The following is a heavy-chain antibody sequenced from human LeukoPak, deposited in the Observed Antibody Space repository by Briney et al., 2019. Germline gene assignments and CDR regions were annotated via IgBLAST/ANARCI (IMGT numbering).Heavy chain of an antibody. CDR2: IYPGDSDT. V-gene: IGHV5-51*01. D-gene: IGHD3-22*01. Sequence: GESLKISCKGSGYSFTSYWIGWVRQMPGKGLEWMGIIYPGDSDTRYSPSFQGQVTISADKSISTAYLQWSSLKASDTAMYYCARHNNYYDSSGSPFDAFDIWGQGTMVTVSS. CDR3: ARHNNYYDSSGSPFDAFDI. J-gene: IGHJ3*02. CDR1: GYSFTSYW.